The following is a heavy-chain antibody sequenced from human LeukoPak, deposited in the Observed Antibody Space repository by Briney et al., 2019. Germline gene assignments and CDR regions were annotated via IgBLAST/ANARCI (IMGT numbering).Heavy chain of an antibody. J-gene: IGHJ6*02. CDR3: VRGYSFGPYGMDV. CDR1: GFTFSSYA. Sequence: GGSLRLSCAASGFTFSSYAMSWVRQAPGKGLEYVSAISDSGGSTYYADSVKGRFTISRDNSKNTLYLQMSSLRAGDTAVYFCVRGYSFGPYGMDVWGQGTTVTVSS. D-gene: IGHD2-15*01. V-gene: IGHV3-64D*09. CDR2: ISDSGGST.